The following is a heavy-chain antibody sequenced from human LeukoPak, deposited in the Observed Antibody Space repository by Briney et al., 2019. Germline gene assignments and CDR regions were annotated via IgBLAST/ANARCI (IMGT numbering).Heavy chain of an antibody. V-gene: IGHV3-7*01. Sequence: PGGSLRLSCAASGFTFSSYWMSWVRQAPGKGLEWVANIKQDGSEKYYVDSVKGRFTISRDNAKNSLYLQMNSLRAEVTAVYYCARSEYSYGADAFDIWGQGTMVTVSS. CDR3: ARSEYSYGADAFDI. CDR1: GFTFSSYW. D-gene: IGHD5-18*01. CDR2: IKQDGSEK. J-gene: IGHJ3*02.